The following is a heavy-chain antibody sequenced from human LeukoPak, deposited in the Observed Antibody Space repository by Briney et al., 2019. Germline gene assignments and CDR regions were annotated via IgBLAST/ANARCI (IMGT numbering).Heavy chain of an antibody. V-gene: IGHV3-21*01. J-gene: IGHJ4*02. Sequence: GGSLRLSCAASGFTLSSYSMNWVRQAPGKGLEWVSSISSSSSYIYYADSVKGRFTISRDNAKNSLYLQMNSLRAEDTAVYYCARDRDSSGYYLFDYWGQGTLVTVSS. CDR3: ARDRDSSGYYLFDY. CDR1: GFTLSSYS. D-gene: IGHD3-22*01. CDR2: ISSSSSYI.